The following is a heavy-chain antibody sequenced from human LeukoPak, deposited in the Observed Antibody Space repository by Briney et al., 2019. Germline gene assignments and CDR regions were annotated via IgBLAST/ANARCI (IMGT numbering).Heavy chain of an antibody. CDR2: INPSGGST. J-gene: IGHJ2*01. V-gene: IGHV1-46*01. CDR1: GYTFTSYY. D-gene: IGHD4-17*01. CDR3: ARDDYGDYGYWYFDL. Sequence: ASVKVSCKASGYTFTSYYMHWVRQAPGQGLEWMGIINPSGGSTSYAQKFQGRVTMTRDTSTSTVYMELSSLRSEDTAVYYCARDDYGDYGYWYFDLWGRGTLVTVSS.